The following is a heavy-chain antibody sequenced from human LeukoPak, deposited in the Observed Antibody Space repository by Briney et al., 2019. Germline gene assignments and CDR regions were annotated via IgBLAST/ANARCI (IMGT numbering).Heavy chain of an antibody. V-gene: IGHV3-48*04. D-gene: IGHD5-18*01. Sequence: GGSLRLSCAASGLTFSSYSMNWVRQAPGKGLEWVSYISSSSSTIYYADSVKGRFTISRDNAKNSLYLQMNSLRAEDTAVYYCARDPGYSYGPRDNNDAFDIWGQGTMVTVSS. CDR3: ARDPGYSYGPRDNNDAFDI. J-gene: IGHJ3*02. CDR2: ISSSSSTI. CDR1: GLTFSSYS.